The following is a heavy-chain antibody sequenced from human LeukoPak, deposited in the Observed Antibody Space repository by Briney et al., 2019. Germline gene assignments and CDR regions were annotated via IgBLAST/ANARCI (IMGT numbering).Heavy chain of an antibody. Sequence: GGSLRLSRAASGFTFSSYWMHWVRQAPGKGLVWVSRIKSDGSTRYADSVKGRFTISRDNAKNTVSLQMNSLRAEDTGVYYCARAPSEIGGYYPEYFRHWGQGTLVTVSP. CDR3: ARAPSEIGGYYPEYFRH. D-gene: IGHD3-22*01. CDR2: IKSDGST. J-gene: IGHJ1*01. V-gene: IGHV3-74*01. CDR1: GFTFSSYW.